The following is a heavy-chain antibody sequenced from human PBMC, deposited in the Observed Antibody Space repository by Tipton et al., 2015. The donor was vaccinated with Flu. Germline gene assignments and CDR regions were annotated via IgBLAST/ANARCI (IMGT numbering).Heavy chain of an antibody. Sequence: SLRLSCAPSGFTVSSSYMNWVRQAPGKGLEWVSLIYRDGTTFYADSVKGRFTVSRDDSQNTLYLQMNSLRADDTAVYYCARDSDYGSGSYWIDYWGQGTLVIVSS. CDR1: GFTVSSSY. J-gene: IGHJ4*02. CDR2: IYRDGTT. V-gene: IGHV3-66*02. CDR3: ARDSDYGSGSYWIDY. D-gene: IGHD3-10*01.